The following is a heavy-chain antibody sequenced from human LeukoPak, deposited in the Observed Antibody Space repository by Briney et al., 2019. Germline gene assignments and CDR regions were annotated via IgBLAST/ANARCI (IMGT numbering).Heavy chain of an antibody. CDR1: GGSHSGHY. D-gene: IGHD3-10*01. Sequence: PSETLSLTCAVYGGSHSGHYWSWIRQPPGKGLEWIGEITHSGSTNYNPSLKSRVTISVDTSKNQSSLKPSSVTATDTAVYYCAAPHGYGSILGYCGQRTLVTVSS. J-gene: IGHJ4*02. CDR2: ITHSGST. CDR3: AAPHGYGSILGY. V-gene: IGHV4-34*01.